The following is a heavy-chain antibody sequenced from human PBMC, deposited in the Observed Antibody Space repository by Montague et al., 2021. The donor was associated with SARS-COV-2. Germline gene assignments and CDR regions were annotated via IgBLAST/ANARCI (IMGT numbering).Heavy chain of an antibody. Sequence: SETLSLTCAVSGGFISSGNWWSWVRQPPGKGLEWIGEILHSGAVSYNPSLKSRLTISMDKSKNEFSLKLNSVTAADTAMYYCARDFVAAVPDRFDSWGQGVLVTVSS. D-gene: IGHD6-13*01. V-gene: IGHV4/OR15-8*02. CDR1: GGFISSGNW. J-gene: IGHJ4*02. CDR3: ARDFVAAVPDRFDS. CDR2: ILHSGAV.